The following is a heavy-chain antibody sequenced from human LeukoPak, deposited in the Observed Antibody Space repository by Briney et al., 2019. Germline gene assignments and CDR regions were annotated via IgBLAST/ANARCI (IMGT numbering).Heavy chain of an antibody. CDR1: GFIFSDSW. D-gene: IGHD2-15*01. CDR3: TTDRLYSADH. V-gene: IGHV3-7*03. J-gene: IGHJ5*02. Sequence: GGSLRLSCTVSGFIFSDSWMAWIRQAPGKGLEWVAIIEKNGSGKNYVDSVKGRFIISRDNAKSSLFLQMDSLKGEDTAIYYCTTDRLYSADHWGQGTLVTVSS. CDR2: IEKNGSGK.